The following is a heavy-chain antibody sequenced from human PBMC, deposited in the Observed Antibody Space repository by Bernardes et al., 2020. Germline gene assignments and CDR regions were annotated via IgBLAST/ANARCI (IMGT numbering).Heavy chain of an antibody. CDR2: IYYSGST. D-gene: IGHD1-26*01. CDR3: AREGGQPVGYFDY. CDR1: GGSVSSGSYY. V-gene: IGHV4-61*01. Sequence: SEPLSLTCTVSGGSVSSGSYYWSWIRQPPGKGLEWIGYIYYSGSTNYNPSLKSRVTISVDTSKNQFSLKLSSVTAADTAVYYCAREGGQPVGYFDYWGQGTLVTVSS. J-gene: IGHJ4*02.